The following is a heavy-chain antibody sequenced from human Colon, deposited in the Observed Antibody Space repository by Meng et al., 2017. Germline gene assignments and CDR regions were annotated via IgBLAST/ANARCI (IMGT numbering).Heavy chain of an antibody. J-gene: IGHJ4*02. D-gene: IGHD4-23*01. CDR1: GGSITTNSY. Sequence: VRLLESGPGLVKPSGTLSLTCAVSGGSITTNSYWSWVRQSPEKGLEWIGQIDHRGDPYYNPSLKSRVTMSVDRSKSQVSLQLTSVTAADTAVYYCARHGGYYQDYWGQGTLVTVSS. V-gene: IGHV4-4*02. CDR2: IDHRGDP. CDR3: ARHGGYYQDY.